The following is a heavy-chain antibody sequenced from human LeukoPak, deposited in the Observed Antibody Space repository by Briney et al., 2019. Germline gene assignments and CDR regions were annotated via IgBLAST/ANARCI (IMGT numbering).Heavy chain of an antibody. CDR1: GYPFTGYY. D-gene: IGHD2-2*01. V-gene: IGHV1-2*02. CDR2: INPNSGFT. J-gene: IGHJ4*02. CDR3: ARLADCSSSSCRSFDY. Sequence: GASVKVSCKAFGYPFTGYYLHWVRQAPGQGLEWMGWINPNSGFTNYAQKFQGRVTMTRDTSISTAYMELSRLRSDDTAVYYCARLADCSSSSCRSFDYWSQGTLVTVSS.